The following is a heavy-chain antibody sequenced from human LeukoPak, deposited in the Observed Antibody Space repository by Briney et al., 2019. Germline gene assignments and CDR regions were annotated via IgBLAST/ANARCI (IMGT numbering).Heavy chain of an antibody. CDR1: GGSIRSYY. V-gene: IGHV4-59*01. D-gene: IGHD1-14*01. CDR3: ARSLGITSLDY. CDR2: IYYSGSI. J-gene: IGHJ4*02. Sequence: SETLSLTCSVSGGSIRSYYRNWIRQSPGKGLEWIGYIYYSGSINYNPSFKSRVTMSVDTSKNQFSLKLHSVTAADTAMYYCARSLGITSLDYWGQGMLVTVSS.